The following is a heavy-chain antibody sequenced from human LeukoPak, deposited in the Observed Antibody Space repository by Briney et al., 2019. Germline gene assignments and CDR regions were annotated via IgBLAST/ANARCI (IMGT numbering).Heavy chain of an antibody. CDR2: IYYSGST. Sequence: SETLSLTCTASGGSISSYYWSWIRQHPGKGLEWIGYIYYSGSTNYNPSLKSRVTISVDTSKNQFSLKLSSVTAADTAVYYCARDSREYGLPTRTYGFDPWGQGTLVTVSS. CDR1: GGSISSYY. CDR3: ARDSREYGLPTRTYGFDP. V-gene: IGHV4-59*01. D-gene: IGHD2/OR15-2a*01. J-gene: IGHJ5*02.